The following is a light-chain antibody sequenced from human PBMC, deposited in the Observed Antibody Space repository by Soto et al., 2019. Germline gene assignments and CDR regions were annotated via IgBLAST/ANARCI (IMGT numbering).Light chain of an antibody. V-gene: IGKV3-15*01. CDR3: EQYSNLPA. CDR2: GAS. Sequence: EIVMTQSPATLSVSTGERATLSCRASQSVSSNLAWYQQKPVQAPRLIIYGASTRATGIPARFSGSGSGTEFTLTISSLQSEDFAVYYCEQYSNLPAFGQVTKVDIK. J-gene: IGKJ1*01. CDR1: QSVSSN.